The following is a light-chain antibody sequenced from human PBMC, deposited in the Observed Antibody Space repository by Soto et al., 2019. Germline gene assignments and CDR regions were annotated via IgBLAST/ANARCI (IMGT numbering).Light chain of an antibody. J-gene: IGKJ5*01. CDR3: KQINSYPH. Sequence: DIQFTHSPSFLSASVVDRVTITFLASQDISSFLAWYQQKPGKAPNLLIYGASTLQSGVPSRFSGSGSGTEFTLTISSLQPEDFATYYCKQINSYPHFGQGTRLEIK. V-gene: IGKV1-9*01. CDR1: QDISSF. CDR2: GAS.